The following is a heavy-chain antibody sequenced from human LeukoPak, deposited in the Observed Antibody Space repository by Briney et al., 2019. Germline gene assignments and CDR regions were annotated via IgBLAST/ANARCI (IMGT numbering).Heavy chain of an antibody. D-gene: IGHD5-12*01. Sequence: SETLSLTCAVSGDSFSYYYWSWIRQPPGKELEWIGHMYNGGRPNYNPSLKRRLAMSIDTSKQQFSLNLSFVTAADTAVYYCGRLYTGYSNDYWGQGTLVIVSS. CDR3: GRLYTGYSNDY. CDR1: GDSFSYYY. V-gene: IGHV4-59*01. J-gene: IGHJ4*02. CDR2: MYNGGRP.